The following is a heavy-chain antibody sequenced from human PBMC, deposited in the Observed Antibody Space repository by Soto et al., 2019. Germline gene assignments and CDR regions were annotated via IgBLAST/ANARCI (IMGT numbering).Heavy chain of an antibody. Sequence: SETLSLTCTVSGGSISSYYWSWIRQPPGKGLECIGYIYYSGSTNYNPSLKSRVTISVDTSKNQFSLKLSSVTAADTAVYYCARESAAVNAFDIWGQGTMVTVSS. CDR2: IYYSGST. V-gene: IGHV4-59*01. J-gene: IGHJ3*02. CDR3: ARESAAVNAFDI. CDR1: GGSISSYY. D-gene: IGHD6-13*01.